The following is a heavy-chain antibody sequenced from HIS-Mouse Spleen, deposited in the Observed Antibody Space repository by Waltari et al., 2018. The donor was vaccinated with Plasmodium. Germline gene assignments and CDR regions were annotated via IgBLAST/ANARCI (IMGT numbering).Heavy chain of an antibody. Sequence: QVQLVESGGGVVQPGRSLRLSCAASGFTFSSYGMHWVRQAPGKGREWGAGISYDGSNKYYADSVKGRFTISRDNSKNTLYLQMNSLRAEDTAVYYCAKAQGVINFDYWGQGTLVTVSS. D-gene: IGHD3-16*01. CDR2: ISYDGSNK. J-gene: IGHJ4*02. CDR3: AKAQGVINFDY. V-gene: IGHV3-30*18. CDR1: GFTFSSYG.